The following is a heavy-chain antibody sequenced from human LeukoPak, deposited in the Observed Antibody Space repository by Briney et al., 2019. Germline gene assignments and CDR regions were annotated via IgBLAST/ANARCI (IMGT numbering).Heavy chain of an antibody. J-gene: IGHJ4*02. CDR3: AIDGGY. CDR2: ISGSGSTT. D-gene: IGHD3-3*01. CDR1: GFTFSTYA. V-gene: IGHV3-23*01. Sequence: PGGSLRLSCVASGFTFSTYAMTWVRQAPGKGLEWVSAISGSGSTTYYADSVKGRFTISRDNSKNTVYVQMNSLRAEDTAIYYCAIDGGYWVQGTLVTVSS.